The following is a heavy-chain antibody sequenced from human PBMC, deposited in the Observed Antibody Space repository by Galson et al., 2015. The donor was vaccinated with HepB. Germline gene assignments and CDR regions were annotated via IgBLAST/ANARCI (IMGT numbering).Heavy chain of an antibody. Sequence: SLRLSCAASGFTFSSYAMHWVRQAPGKGLEWVAVISYDGSNKYYADSVKGRFTISRDNSKNTLYLQMNSLRAEDTAVYYCARDGRQLAPPGPPADPDYWGQGTLVTVSS. V-gene: IGHV3-30-3*01. D-gene: IGHD6-6*01. J-gene: IGHJ4*02. CDR1: GFTFSSYA. CDR2: ISYDGSNK. CDR3: ARDGRQLAPPGPPADPDY.